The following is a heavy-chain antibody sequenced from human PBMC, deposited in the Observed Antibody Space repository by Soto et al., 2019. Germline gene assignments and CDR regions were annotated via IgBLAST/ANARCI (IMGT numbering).Heavy chain of an antibody. CDR2: ISGSGGST. D-gene: IGHD6-13*01. CDR3: VPGWEHQLVLGAFDI. Sequence: GGSLRLSCAASGFTFSSYAMSWVRQAPGKGLEWVSAISGSGGSTYYADSVKGRFTISRDNSKNTLYLQMNSLRAEDKAVYYCVPGWEHQLVLGAFDIWGQGTMVTVSS. CDR1: GFTFSSYA. J-gene: IGHJ3*02. V-gene: IGHV3-23*01.